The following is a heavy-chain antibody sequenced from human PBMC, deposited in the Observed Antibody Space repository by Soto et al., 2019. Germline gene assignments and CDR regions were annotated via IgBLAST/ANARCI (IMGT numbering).Heavy chain of an antibody. V-gene: IGHV4-30-4*01. Sequence: TVSGGSGTSEEDAGTWSRQSAGKGREWRGNSSNRGSTGNNPSLKTRLSMSVDRSKNQFTLRLTSVTAADTAVYFCATESGSTYGYFDHWGQGTQFPVSS. CDR2: SSNRGST. J-gene: IGHJ4*02. CDR3: ATESGSTYGYFDH. D-gene: IGHD5-18*01. CDR1: GGSGTSEEDA.